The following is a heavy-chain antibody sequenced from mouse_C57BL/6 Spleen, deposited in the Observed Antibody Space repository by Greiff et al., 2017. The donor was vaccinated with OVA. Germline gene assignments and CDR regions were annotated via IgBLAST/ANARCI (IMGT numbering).Heavy chain of an antibody. J-gene: IGHJ2*01. CDR1: GFTFSDYY. Sequence: EVMLVESEGGLVQPGSSMKLSCTASGFTFSDYYMAWVRQVPEKGLEWVANINYDGSSTYYLDSLKSRFIISRDNAKNILYLQMSSLKSEDTATYYCAKESYYDYDEGSYFDYWGQGTTLTVSS. V-gene: IGHV5-16*01. D-gene: IGHD2-4*01. CDR2: INYDGSST. CDR3: AKESYYDYDEGSYFDY.